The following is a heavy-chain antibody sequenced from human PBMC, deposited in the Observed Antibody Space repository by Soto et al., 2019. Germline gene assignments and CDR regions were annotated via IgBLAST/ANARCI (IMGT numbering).Heavy chain of an antibody. CDR3: ARKGPEAWPLDF. CDR2: IYWDDAK. Sequence: SGPTLVNPTQTLTLTCTFSGFSLSTSGVGVGWIRQPPGKALEWLALIYWDDAKEYSPSLQNGVTITKDTSKNQVVLTMTNMGPMDTGTYYCARKGPEAWPLDFWGQGTLVTVSS. CDR1: GFSLSTSGVG. J-gene: IGHJ4*02. V-gene: IGHV2-5*02.